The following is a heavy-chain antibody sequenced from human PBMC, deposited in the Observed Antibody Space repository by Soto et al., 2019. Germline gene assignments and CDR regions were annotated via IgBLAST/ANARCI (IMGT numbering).Heavy chain of an antibody. V-gene: IGHV2-5*02. CDR2: IYWDDDK. CDR1: GFSLSISGVG. J-gene: IGHJ4*02. CDR3: AHSYSSGWYYGPFDY. D-gene: IGHD6-19*01. Sequence: QITLKESGPTLGKPTQTLTLTCTFSGFSLSISGVGVGWIRQPPGKALEWLALIYWDDDKRYSPSLKSRLTITKDTSKNQVVLTMTNMDPVDTATYYCAHSYSSGWYYGPFDYWGQGTLVTVSS.